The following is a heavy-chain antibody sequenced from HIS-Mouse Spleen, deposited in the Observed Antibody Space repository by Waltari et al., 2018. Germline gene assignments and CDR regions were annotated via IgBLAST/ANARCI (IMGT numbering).Heavy chain of an antibody. V-gene: IGHV4-39*07. CDR2: IYYSGST. CDR1: GGSISSSSYY. Sequence: QLQLQESGPGLQPSETLSLTCTVSGGSISSSSYYWGWIRQPPGKGLEWIGSIYYSGSTYYNPSLKSRVTISVDTSKNQFSLKLSSVTAADTAVYYCAREIPYSSSWYDWYFDLWGRGTLVTVSS. CDR3: AREIPYSSSWYDWYFDL. D-gene: IGHD6-13*01. J-gene: IGHJ2*01.